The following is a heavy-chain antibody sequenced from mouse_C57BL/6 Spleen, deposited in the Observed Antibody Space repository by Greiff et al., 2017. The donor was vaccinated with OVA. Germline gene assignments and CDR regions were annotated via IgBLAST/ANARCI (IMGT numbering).Heavy chain of an antibody. CDR3: ARSPITTVPAWFAY. CDR2: ISYDGSN. J-gene: IGHJ3*01. D-gene: IGHD1-1*01. CDR1: GYSITSGYY. Sequence: DVQLQESGPGLVKPSQSLSLTCSVTGYSITSGYYWNWIRQFPGNKLEWMGYISYDGSNNYNPSLKNRISITRDTSKNQFFLKLNSVTTEDTATYYCARSPITTVPAWFAYWGQGTLVTVSA. V-gene: IGHV3-6*01.